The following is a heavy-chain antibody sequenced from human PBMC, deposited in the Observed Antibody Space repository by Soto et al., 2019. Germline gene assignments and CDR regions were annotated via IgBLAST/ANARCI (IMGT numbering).Heavy chain of an antibody. Sequence: QVQLVESGEAWASPEGPRSSSGPPLESPLVTNTITWIARPPGKGLGGVSYISSSGSTIYYADSVKGRFTISRDNAKNSLYLQMNSLRAEDTAVYYCARDQSSTSWHSCFDYWGQGTLVTVSS. J-gene: IGHJ4*02. CDR3: ARDQSSTSWHSCFDY. D-gene: IGHD2-2*01. V-gene: IGHV3-11*01. CDR1: ESPLVTNT. CDR2: ISSSGSTI.